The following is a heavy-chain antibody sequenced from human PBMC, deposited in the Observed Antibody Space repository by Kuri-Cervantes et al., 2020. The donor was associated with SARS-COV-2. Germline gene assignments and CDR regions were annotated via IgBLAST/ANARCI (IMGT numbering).Heavy chain of an antibody. CDR2: ISWNSGSI. V-gene: IGHV3-9*01. CDR3: AREYTSSSPFES. CDR1: GFTFDDYA. D-gene: IGHD6-6*01. Sequence: GGSLRLSCAASGFTFDDYAMHWVRQAPGKGLEWVSGISWNSGSIGYADSVKGRFTISRDNSKNTLYLHMILLRVEDTAVYYCAREYTSSSPFESWGQGTLVTVSS. J-gene: IGHJ4*02.